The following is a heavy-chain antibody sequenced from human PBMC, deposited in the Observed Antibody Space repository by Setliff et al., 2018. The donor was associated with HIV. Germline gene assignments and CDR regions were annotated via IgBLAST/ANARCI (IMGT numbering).Heavy chain of an antibody. CDR2: IWSDGGAT. D-gene: IGHD3-10*01. CDR3: AKDQGRRWFGPLDS. J-gene: IGHJ4*02. CDR1: GFTFDDYA. V-gene: IGHV3-33*06. Sequence: GGSLRLSCTASGFTFDDYAMHWVRQAPGKGLEWLVVIWSDGGATYYRDSVRGRFTISRDNSKNTLYLQMNSRRDEDTAVYYCAKDQGRRWFGPLDSWGQGTLVTVSS.